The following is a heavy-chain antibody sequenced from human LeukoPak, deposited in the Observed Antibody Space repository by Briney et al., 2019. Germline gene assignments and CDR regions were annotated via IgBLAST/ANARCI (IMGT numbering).Heavy chain of an antibody. CDR2: ISYSGST. J-gene: IGHJ4*02. Sequence: SETLSLTCTVSGDSITNYYWSWIRQPPGKGLEWIGYISYSGSTYYNPSLKSRVTISVDTSKNQFSLKLSSVTAADTAVYYCARDPYQWLVPYYFDYWGQGTLVTVSS. D-gene: IGHD6-19*01. V-gene: IGHV4-59*12. CDR1: GDSITNYY. CDR3: ARDPYQWLVPYYFDY.